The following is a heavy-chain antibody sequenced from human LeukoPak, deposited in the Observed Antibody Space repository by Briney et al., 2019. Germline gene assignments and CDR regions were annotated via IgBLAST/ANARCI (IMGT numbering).Heavy chain of an antibody. Sequence: GGSLRLSCAASGFTFSSYAMSWVRQAPGKGLEWASAISGSGGSTYYADSVKGRFTISRDNSKNTLYLQMNSLRAEDTAVYYCATNSSGHYDYWGQGTLVTVSS. V-gene: IGHV3-23*01. CDR2: ISGSGGST. CDR3: ATNSSGHYDY. D-gene: IGHD3-22*01. CDR1: GFTFSSYA. J-gene: IGHJ4*02.